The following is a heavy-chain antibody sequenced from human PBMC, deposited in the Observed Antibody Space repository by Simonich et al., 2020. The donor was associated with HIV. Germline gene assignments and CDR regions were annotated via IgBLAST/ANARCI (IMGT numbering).Heavy chain of an antibody. Sequence: QVQLHPWGAGLLKPSGTLSLTCAVYGGSSCGYYWTWINPAPGKGLEWIGEISHSATHNYTPTLKSRVTISLDTSKIQFSLKLNTVTAADTAVYYCARGTVTGGDARFDYWGQGTLVTVSS. V-gene: IGHV4-34*01. CDR3: ARGTVTGGDARFDY. CDR1: GGSSCGYY. D-gene: IGHD4-17*01. J-gene: IGHJ4*02. CDR2: ISHSATH.